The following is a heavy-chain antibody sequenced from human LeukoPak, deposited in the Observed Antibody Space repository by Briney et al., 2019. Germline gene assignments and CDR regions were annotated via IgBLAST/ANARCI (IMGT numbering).Heavy chain of an antibody. CDR3: ATVDCSSTSCYPPYYYYYMDV. Sequence: ASVKVSCKVSGYTLTELSMHWVRQAPGKGLEWRGGFDPEDGETIYAQKFQGRVTMTADTSTDTAYMELSSMRSEDTAVYYCATVDCSSTSCYPPYYYYYMDVWGKGTTVTVSS. D-gene: IGHD2-2*01. CDR2: FDPEDGET. V-gene: IGHV1-24*01. CDR1: GYTLTELS. J-gene: IGHJ6*03.